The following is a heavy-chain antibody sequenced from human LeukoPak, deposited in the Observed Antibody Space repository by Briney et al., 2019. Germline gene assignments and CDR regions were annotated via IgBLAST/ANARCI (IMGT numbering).Heavy chain of an antibody. CDR1: GFTFSSYS. CDR2: ISSSSSYI. V-gene: IGHV3-21*01. J-gene: IGHJ4*02. Sequence: GGSLRLSCAASGFTFSSYSMNWVRQAPGKGLEWVSSISSSSSYIYYADSVKGRFTISRDNAKNSLYLQMNSLRAEDTAVYYCARDGGEAPLDPKKDYWGQGTLVTVSS. CDR3: ARDGGEAPLDPKKDY. D-gene: IGHD3-16*01.